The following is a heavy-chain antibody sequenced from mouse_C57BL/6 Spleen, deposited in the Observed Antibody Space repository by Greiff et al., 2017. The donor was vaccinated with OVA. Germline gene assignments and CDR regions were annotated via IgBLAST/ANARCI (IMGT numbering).Heavy chain of an antibody. CDR1: GFTFSDYG. D-gene: IGHD2-4*01. V-gene: IGHV5-17*01. J-gene: IGHJ1*03. CDR2: ISSCSSTI. CDR3: AVSSDYGGYFDV. Sequence: EVKLVEAGGGLVKPGGSLKLSCAASGFTFSDYGMHWVRQAPEKGLEWVAYISSCSSTIYYADTVKGRFTIARDNAKNTLFLQMTSLRAGDTAMYYCAVSSDYGGYFDVWGTGTTVTVSS.